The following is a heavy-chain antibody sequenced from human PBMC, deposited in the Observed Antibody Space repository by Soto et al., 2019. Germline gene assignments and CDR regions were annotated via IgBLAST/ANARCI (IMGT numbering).Heavy chain of an antibody. D-gene: IGHD2-15*01. J-gene: IGHJ4*02. CDR2: IYYSGST. V-gene: IGHV4-31*03. Sequence: QVQLQESGPGLVKPSQTLSLTCTVSGGSISSGGYYWSWIRQHPGKGLEWIGYIYYSGSTYYNPSLKSRVTISVDTSKNQFSLKLSSVTAADTAVYYCARGSVVVAAQYYFDYWGQGTLVTVSS. CDR1: GGSISSGGYY. CDR3: ARGSVVVAAQYYFDY.